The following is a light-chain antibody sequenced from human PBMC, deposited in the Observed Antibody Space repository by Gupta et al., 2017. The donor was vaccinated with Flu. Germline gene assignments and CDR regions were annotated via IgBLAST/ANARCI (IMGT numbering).Light chain of an antibody. CDR3: QQSYSTRFT. Sequence: DIQMTQSPSSLSASVGDRVTITCRASQSISSYLNWYQQKPGKAPKLLIYAASSLQSGVPSKFSGSGSGTDFTLTISRLQPEDFATYSCQQSYSTRFTFGGGTKVEIK. J-gene: IGKJ4*01. V-gene: IGKV1-39*01. CDR1: QSISSY. CDR2: AAS.